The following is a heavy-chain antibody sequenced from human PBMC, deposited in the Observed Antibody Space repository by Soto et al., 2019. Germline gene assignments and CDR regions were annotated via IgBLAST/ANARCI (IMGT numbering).Heavy chain of an antibody. V-gene: IGHV5-10-1*01. D-gene: IGHD3-3*01. CDR3: ARHGAITGGYYDFWSGYSSYFDY. CDR2: IDPTDSYT. J-gene: IGHJ4*02. CDR1: GYSFTSYW. Sequence: HGESLKISCKGSGYSFTSYWISWVRQMPGKGLEWMGKIDPTDSYTNYSPSFQGHVTISADKSISTAYLQWSSLKASDTAMYYCARHGAITGGYYDFWSGYSSYFDYWGQGTLVTVSS.